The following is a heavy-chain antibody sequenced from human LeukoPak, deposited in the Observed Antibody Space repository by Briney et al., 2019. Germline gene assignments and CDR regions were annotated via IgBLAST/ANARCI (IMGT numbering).Heavy chain of an antibody. CDR1: GFTFSSYS. J-gene: IGHJ3*02. CDR3: ARDTGASNDAFDI. Sequence: PGGSLRLSCAVSGFTFSSYSMNWVREAPGKGLEWVSYISSSSSDIYYADSVKGRFTISRDNAKNSLYLQMNSLRAEDTAVYYCARDTGASNDAFDIWGKGTTVTISS. D-gene: IGHD1-14*01. V-gene: IGHV3-21*01. CDR2: ISSSSSDI.